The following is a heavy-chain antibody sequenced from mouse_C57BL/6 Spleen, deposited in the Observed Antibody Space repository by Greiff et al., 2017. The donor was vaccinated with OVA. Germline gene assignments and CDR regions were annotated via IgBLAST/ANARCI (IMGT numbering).Heavy chain of an antibody. CDR3: TTTYHAAY. Sequence: EVQLQQSGAELVRPGASVKLSCTASGFTFKDYYMHWVKQRPEQGLEWIGWIDPENGATEYASKFQGKATITADTSTNTAYLQLSSLTSEDTAVYYSTTTYHAAYWGQGTLVTVSA. J-gene: IGHJ3*01. CDR2: IDPENGAT. CDR1: GFTFKDYY. V-gene: IGHV14-4*01.